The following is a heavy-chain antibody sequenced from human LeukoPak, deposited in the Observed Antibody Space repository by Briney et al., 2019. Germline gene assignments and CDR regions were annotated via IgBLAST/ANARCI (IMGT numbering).Heavy chain of an antibody. J-gene: IGHJ5*02. D-gene: IGHD6-13*01. CDR3: ARGSTAAAGSWDSWFDP. CDR1: GDSVSSNSAA. V-gene: IGHV6-1*01. Sequence: SQTLSLTCAISGDSVSSNSAAWNWIRQSPSRGLEWLGRTYYRSKWYNDYAASVKSRITINPDTSKNQFSLQLNSVTPEDTAVYYCARGSTAAAGSWDSWFDPWGQGTLVTVSS. CDR2: TYYRSKWYN.